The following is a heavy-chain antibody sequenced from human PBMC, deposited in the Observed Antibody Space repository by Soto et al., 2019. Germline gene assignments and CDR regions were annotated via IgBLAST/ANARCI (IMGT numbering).Heavy chain of an antibody. V-gene: IGHV1-8*01. Sequence: QVQLVQSGAEVKKPGASVKVSCKASGYTFTSHDINWMRQATGQGLEWMGWMNHNSGNTNYAQKFQGRVTMTRDTSISTAYMELTNLRSEDTAIYYCASDMSTTWGQGTLVTVSS. CDR3: ASDMSTT. CDR2: MNHNSGNT. J-gene: IGHJ5*02. CDR1: GYTFTSHD. D-gene: IGHD2-2*01.